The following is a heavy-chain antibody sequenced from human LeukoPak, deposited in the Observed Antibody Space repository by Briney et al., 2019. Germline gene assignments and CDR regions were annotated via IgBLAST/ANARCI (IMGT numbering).Heavy chain of an antibody. J-gene: IGHJ1*01. CDR2: IKQDGSEK. CDR3: ALISGWYVRGYFQH. V-gene: IGHV3-7*01. D-gene: IGHD6-19*01. Sequence: PGGSLRLSCAASGFTFSSYWMRWVRQAPGKGLEWVANIKQDGSEKYYVDSVKGRFTISRDNAKNSLYLQMNSLRAEDTAVYYCALISGWYVRGYFQHWGQGTLVTVSS. CDR1: GFTFSSYW.